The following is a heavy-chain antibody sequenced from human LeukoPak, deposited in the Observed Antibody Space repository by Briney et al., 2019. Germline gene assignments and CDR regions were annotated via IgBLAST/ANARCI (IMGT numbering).Heavy chain of an antibody. CDR2: ISGSGGST. J-gene: IGHJ4*02. CDR1: GFTFNSYA. Sequence: GGSLRLSCAASGFTFNSYAMSWVRQAPGKGLEWVSSISGSGGSTYYADSVKGRFTISRDNSKNTLYLQMNSLRAEDTAVYYCARVRSGYSHENYFDYWGQGTLVTVSS. D-gene: IGHD5-18*01. CDR3: ARVRSGYSHENYFDY. V-gene: IGHV3-23*01.